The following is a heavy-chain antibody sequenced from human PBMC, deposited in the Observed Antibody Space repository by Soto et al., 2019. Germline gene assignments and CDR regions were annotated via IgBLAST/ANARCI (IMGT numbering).Heavy chain of an antibody. Sequence: SVKVSCKASGGTFSSYAISWVRQAPGQGLEWMGGIIPIFGTANYAQKFQGRVTITADKSTSTAYMELSSLRSEDTAVYYCARDQIRGNSFNFDYWGQGTLVTVSS. J-gene: IGHJ4*02. V-gene: IGHV1-69*06. CDR2: IIPIFGTA. D-gene: IGHD2-21*02. CDR1: GGTFSSYA. CDR3: ARDQIRGNSFNFDY.